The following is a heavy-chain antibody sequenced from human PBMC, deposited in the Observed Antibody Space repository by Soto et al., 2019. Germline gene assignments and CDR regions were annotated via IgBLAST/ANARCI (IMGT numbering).Heavy chain of an antibody. D-gene: IGHD1-1*01. CDR3: VKSKRGYYFDY. CDR1: GFTFSSYA. CDR2: ISSNGGST. J-gene: IGHJ4*02. V-gene: IGHV3-64D*09. Sequence: GGSLRLSCSASGFTFSSYAMHWVRQAPGKGLEYVSAISSNGGSTYYADSVKGRFTISRDISKNTLYLQMSSLRAEDTAVYYCVKSKRGYYFDYWGQGTLVTVSS.